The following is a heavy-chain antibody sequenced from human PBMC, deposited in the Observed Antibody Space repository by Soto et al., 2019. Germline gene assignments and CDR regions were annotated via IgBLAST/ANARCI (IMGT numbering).Heavy chain of an antibody. D-gene: IGHD2-15*01. V-gene: IGHV6-1*01. CDR2: TYYRSKWYN. Sequence: PSQTLSLTCAISGDSVSSNSAAWNWIRQSPSRGLEWLGRTYYRSKWYNDYAVSVKSRITINPDTSKNQFSLQLNSVTPEDTAVYYCARGLAGYCSGGSCYPTHYYYYYMDVWGKGTTVTVSS. J-gene: IGHJ6*03. CDR3: ARGLAGYCSGGSCYPTHYYYYYMDV. CDR1: GDSVSSNSAA.